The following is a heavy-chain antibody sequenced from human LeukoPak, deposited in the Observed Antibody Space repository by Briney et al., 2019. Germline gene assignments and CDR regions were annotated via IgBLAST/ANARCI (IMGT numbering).Heavy chain of an antibody. CDR2: ISSSSNNI. CDR1: GFTFSTYT. D-gene: IGHD2-2*01. J-gene: IGHJ4*02. V-gene: IGHV3-21*01. Sequence: GGSLRLSCAASGFTFSTYTMNWVRQAPGKGLEWVSSISSSSNNINYADSVKGRFTISRDNAMNSVHLQMNSLRVEDTAVYYCARGYQRPDYWGQGTLITISS. CDR3: ARGYQRPDY.